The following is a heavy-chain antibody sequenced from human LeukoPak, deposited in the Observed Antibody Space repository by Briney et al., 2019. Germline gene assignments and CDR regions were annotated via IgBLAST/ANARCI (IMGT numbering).Heavy chain of an antibody. Sequence: PGRSLRLSCAASGFTFSSYGMHWVRQAPGKGLEWVAVISYDGSNKYYADSVKGRFTISRDNSKNTLYLQMNSLRAEDTAVYYCAKDLNGDYVQTFDYWGQGTLVTVSS. J-gene: IGHJ4*02. D-gene: IGHD4-17*01. V-gene: IGHV3-30*18. CDR3: AKDLNGDYVQTFDY. CDR2: ISYDGSNK. CDR1: GFTFSSYG.